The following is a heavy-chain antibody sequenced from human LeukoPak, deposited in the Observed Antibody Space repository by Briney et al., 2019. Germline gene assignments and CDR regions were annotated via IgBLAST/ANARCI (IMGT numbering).Heavy chain of an antibody. CDR2: INHSGST. CDR3: ARVTVVRGVIIKVGRWFDP. J-gene: IGHJ5*02. V-gene: IGHV4-34*01. CDR1: GGSFSGYY. Sequence: SETLSLTCAVYGGSFSGYYWSWICQPPGKGLEWIGEINHSGSTNYNPSLKSRVTISVDTSKNQFSLKLSSVTAADTAVYYCARVTVVRGVIIKVGRWFDPWGQGTLVTVSS. D-gene: IGHD3-10*01.